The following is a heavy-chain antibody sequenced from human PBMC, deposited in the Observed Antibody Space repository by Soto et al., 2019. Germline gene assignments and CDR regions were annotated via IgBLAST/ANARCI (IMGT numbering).Heavy chain of an antibody. Sequence: AASVKVSCKASGGTFSSYAISWVRQAPGQGLEWMGGIIPIFGTANYAQKFQGRVTITADKSTSTAYMELSSLRSEDTAVYYCARRVRGVMSNGNWFDPWGQGTLVTVSS. J-gene: IGHJ5*02. CDR1: GGTFSSYA. CDR2: IIPIFGTA. D-gene: IGHD3-10*01. V-gene: IGHV1-69*06. CDR3: ARRVRGVMSNGNWFDP.